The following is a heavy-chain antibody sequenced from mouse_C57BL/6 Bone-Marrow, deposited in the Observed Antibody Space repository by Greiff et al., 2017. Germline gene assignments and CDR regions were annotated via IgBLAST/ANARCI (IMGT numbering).Heavy chain of an antibody. CDR2: IWGVGST. Sequence: QVQLKESGPGLVAPSQSLSITCNVSGFSLTSYGVDWVRQSPGKGLEWLGVIWGVGSTNYNSEHKSRLSICKDNSKSQVFLKMNSLHTYDTAMYYSSREFAYWGQGTLVTVSA. CDR1: GFSLTSYG. J-gene: IGHJ3*01. CDR3: SREFAY. V-gene: IGHV2-6*01.